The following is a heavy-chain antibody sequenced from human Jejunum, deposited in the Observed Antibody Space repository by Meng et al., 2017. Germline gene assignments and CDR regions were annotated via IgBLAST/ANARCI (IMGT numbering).Heavy chain of an antibody. D-gene: IGHD2-2*01. CDR3: ARLGYCSSTSCYPDY. Sequence: QVQLQESGPGLVKPLGTLSLTCPVSGGSISSSHWWRWVRQPPGKGLEWIGEIYHNGNTNYNPSLKSRVTISSDKSKNQFSLKLSSVTAADTAVYYCARLGYCSSTSCYPDYWGQGTLVTVSS. V-gene: IGHV4-4*02. CDR2: IYHNGNT. CDR1: GGSISSSHW. J-gene: IGHJ4*02.